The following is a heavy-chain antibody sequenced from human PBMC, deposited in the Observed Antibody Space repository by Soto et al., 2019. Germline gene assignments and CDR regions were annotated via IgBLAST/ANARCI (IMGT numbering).Heavy chain of an antibody. V-gene: IGHV4-34*01. CDR1: GGSFSGYY. CDR2: INHSGST. J-gene: IGHJ6*02. Sequence: QVQLQQWGAGLLKPSETLSLTCAVYGGSFSGYYWSWIRQPPGKGLEWIGKINHSGSTNYNPSLQSQVTTSVDTSKIQYALHLGSVTAADTAVYYCASYVVRNYYSYGMDVWGQGTTVTVSS. CDR3: ASYVVRNYYSYGMDV. D-gene: IGHD2-15*01.